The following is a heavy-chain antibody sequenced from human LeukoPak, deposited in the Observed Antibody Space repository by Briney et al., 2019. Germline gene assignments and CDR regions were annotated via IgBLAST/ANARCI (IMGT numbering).Heavy chain of an antibody. CDR3: ARAQIAAAGTGKFDY. V-gene: IGHV4-59*01. Sequence: PSETLSLTCTVSGGSISSYYWSWTRQPPGKGLEWIGYIYYSGSTNYNPSLKSRVTISVDTSKNQFSLKLSSVTAADTAVYYCARAQIAAAGTGKFDYWGQGTLVTVSS. D-gene: IGHD6-13*01. CDR2: IYYSGST. CDR1: GGSISSYY. J-gene: IGHJ4*02.